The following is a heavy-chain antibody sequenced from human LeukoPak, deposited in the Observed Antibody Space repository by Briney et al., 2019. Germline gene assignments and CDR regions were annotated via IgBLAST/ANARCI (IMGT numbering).Heavy chain of an antibody. CDR3: ARSGSSWWGYEFDY. V-gene: IGHV1-18*01. D-gene: IGHD6-13*01. J-gene: IGHJ4*02. CDR2: VSTYNGNT. CDR1: GYTFTSYG. Sequence: ASVKVSCKASGYTFTSYGISWVRQAPGQGLEWMGWVSTYNGNTNYAQKLQGRVTMTTDTSTTTAYMELRSLRSDDTAVYYCARSGSSWWGYEFDYWGQGTLVTVSS.